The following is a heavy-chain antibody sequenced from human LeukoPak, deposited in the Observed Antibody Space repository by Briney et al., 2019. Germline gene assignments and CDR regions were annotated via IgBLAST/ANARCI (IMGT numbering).Heavy chain of an antibody. CDR3: ARKFDAFDI. V-gene: IGHV4-30-2*01. J-gene: IGHJ3*02. CDR1: GGSISSGGFS. CDR2: IYHSGST. Sequence: SETLSLTCGVSGGSISSGGFSWSWIRQPPGKGLEWIGYIYHSGSTYYKPSLKSRVTISVDKSKNQFSLKLRSVTAADTAVYYCARKFDAFDIWGQGTMVTVSS.